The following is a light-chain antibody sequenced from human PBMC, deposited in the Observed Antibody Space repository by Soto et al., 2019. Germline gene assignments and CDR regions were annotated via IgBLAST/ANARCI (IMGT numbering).Light chain of an antibody. CDR3: AAWDDSLNGLL. CDR2: STD. V-gene: IGLV1-44*01. Sequence: QSVLTQPPSASGTPGQRVTISCSGGRSNIGSNTVNWYQQLPGTAPKLLIYSTDQRPSGVPARFSGSKSGTSASLAISGLQSEDEADYYCAAWDDSLNGLLFGGGTKLTVL. CDR1: RSNIGSNT. J-gene: IGLJ2*01.